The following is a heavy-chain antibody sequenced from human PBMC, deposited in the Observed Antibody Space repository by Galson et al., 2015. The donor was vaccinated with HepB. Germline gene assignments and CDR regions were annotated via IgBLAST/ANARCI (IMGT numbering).Heavy chain of an antibody. CDR2: IDPSDSYT. Sequence: QSGAEVTKPGESLRISCKGSGSSFTSYWISWVRQMPGKGLEWMGRIDPSDSYTKYSPSFQGHVTISADKSISTAYLQWSSLKASDTAMYYCARVVVAADSYYYYGMDVGGQGTTVTVSS. V-gene: IGHV5-10-1*01. J-gene: IGHJ6*02. CDR1: GSSFTSYW. D-gene: IGHD2-15*01. CDR3: ARVVVAADSYYYYGMDV.